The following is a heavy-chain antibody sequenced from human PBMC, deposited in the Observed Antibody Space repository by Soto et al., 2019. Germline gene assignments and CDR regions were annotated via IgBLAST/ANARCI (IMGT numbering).Heavy chain of an antibody. Sequence: SETLSLTCAVYGGFVSSGSYYWSWIRQPPGKGLEWIGEMSHSGGTHFSPSLKSRVTISVDTSKNQFSLKMSSVTAADTALYYCARVERGTATTVVDAFDIWGPGTMVNVS. J-gene: IGHJ3*02. CDR3: ARVERGTATTVVDAFDI. D-gene: IGHD1-1*01. V-gene: IGHV4-61*01. CDR2: MSHSGGT. CDR1: GGFVSSGSYY.